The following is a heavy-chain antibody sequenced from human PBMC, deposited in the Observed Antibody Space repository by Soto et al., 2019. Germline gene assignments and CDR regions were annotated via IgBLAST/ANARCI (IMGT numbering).Heavy chain of an antibody. V-gene: IGHV3-23*01. J-gene: IGHJ6*02. CDR2: IGGGGAGT. D-gene: IGHD2-2*01. CDR3: ANRFVIVPAVLGRNYHYGMDV. Sequence: EVQLLESGGGLVQPGGSLRLSCVASRFISSDYVMSWVRQAPGKGLEWVSAIGGGGAGTSYSDSVKGRFTIFRDNSRNTVHMQMNSLRADDTAVYYCANRFVIVPAVLGRNYHYGMDVWGQGTTVTVSS. CDR1: RFISSDYV.